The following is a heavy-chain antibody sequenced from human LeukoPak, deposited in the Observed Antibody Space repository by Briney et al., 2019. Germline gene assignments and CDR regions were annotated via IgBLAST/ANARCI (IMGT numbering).Heavy chain of an antibody. CDR3: VVVESWYLPYYFDY. CDR1: GFTFSSYG. J-gene: IGHJ4*02. CDR2: ISYDGSNK. V-gene: IGHV3-30*03. D-gene: IGHD6-13*01. Sequence: GRSLRLSCAASGFTFSSYGMHWVRQAPGKGLEWVAVISYDGSNKYYADSVKGRFTISRDNSKNTLYLQMNSLRAEDTAVYYCVVVESWYLPYYFDYWGQGTLVTVSS.